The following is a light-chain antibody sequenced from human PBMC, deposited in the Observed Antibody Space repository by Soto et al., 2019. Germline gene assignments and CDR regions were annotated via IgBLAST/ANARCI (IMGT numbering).Light chain of an antibody. CDR1: QGISNF. CDR3: QKYNSALLT. J-gene: IGKJ4*01. V-gene: IGKV1-27*01. Sequence: DIQMTQSPSSLSASVGGRVTITCRASQGISNFLAWYQQKPGTVPKLLIYAASTLQSGVPSRFSGSGSGPDFTLTISSLQPEDVATYYCQKYNSALLTFGGGTKVEIK. CDR2: AAS.